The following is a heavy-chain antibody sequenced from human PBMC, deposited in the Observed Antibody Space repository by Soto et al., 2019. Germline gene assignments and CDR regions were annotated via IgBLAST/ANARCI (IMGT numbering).Heavy chain of an antibody. CDR3: ARVAAYSSSWYSLSDAFDI. CDR2: ISAYNGNT. J-gene: IGHJ3*02. CDR1: GYTFTSYG. D-gene: IGHD6-13*01. V-gene: IGHV1-18*01. Sequence: ASVKVSCKASGYTFTSYGISWVRQAPGQGLEWMGWISAYNGNTNYAQKLQGRVTMTTDTSTSTAYMELRSLRSDGTAVYYCARVAAYSSSWYSLSDAFDIWGQGTMVTVSS.